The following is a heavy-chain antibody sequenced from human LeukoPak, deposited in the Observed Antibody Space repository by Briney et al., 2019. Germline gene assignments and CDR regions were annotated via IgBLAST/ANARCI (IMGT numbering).Heavy chain of an antibody. D-gene: IGHD3-22*01. J-gene: IGHJ3*02. CDR3: ARGGAYYYDSSGYYHDAFDI. CDR1: GGSISSYY. CDR2: IYTSGST. Sequence: PSETLSLTCTVSGGSISSYYRSWIRQPAGKGLEWIGRIYTSGSTNYNPSLKSRVTMSVDTSKNQFSLKLSSVTAADTAVYYCARGGAYYYDSSGYYHDAFDIWGQGTMVTVSS. V-gene: IGHV4-4*07.